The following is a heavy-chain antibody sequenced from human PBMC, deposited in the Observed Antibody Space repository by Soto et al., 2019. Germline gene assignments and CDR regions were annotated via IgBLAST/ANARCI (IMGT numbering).Heavy chain of an antibody. D-gene: IGHD3-16*01. J-gene: IGHJ4*02. CDR2: IIPKLGSA. V-gene: IGHV1-69*01. CDR1: GGGNLRDYR. CDR3: AGGDEGNNFRAVY. Sequence: QVQLVQSGAEVKEPGSSVKVSCKSSGGGNLRDYRTTWVRRAPGQGLEWMGGIIPKLGSANYAQNFQGRVTVTADDSTNIVYRELRGLRSEHPPFYSWAGGDEGNNFRAVYGGQGTPVPVPS.